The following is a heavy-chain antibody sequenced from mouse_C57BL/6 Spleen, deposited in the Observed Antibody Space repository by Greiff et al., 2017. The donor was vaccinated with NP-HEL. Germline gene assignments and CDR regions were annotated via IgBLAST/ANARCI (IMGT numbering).Heavy chain of an antibody. CDR3: AKVYYYYGSSHYAMDY. CDR1: GYTFTDHT. Sequence: PLQQSDAELVKPGASVKISCKVSGYTFTDHTIHWMKQRPEQGLEWIGYIYPRDGSTKYNEKFKGKATLTADKSSSTAYMQLNSLTSEDSAVYFCAKVYYYYGSSHYAMDYWGQGTSVTVSS. CDR2: IYPRDGST. V-gene: IGHV1-78*01. D-gene: IGHD1-1*01. J-gene: IGHJ4*01.